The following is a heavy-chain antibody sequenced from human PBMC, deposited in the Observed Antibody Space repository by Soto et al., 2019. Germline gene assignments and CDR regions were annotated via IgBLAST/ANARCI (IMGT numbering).Heavy chain of an antibody. Sequence: EVQLVESGGGLVQPGRSLRLSCAASGFTFDDYAMHWVRQAPGKGLEWVSGISWNSGSIGYADSVKGRFTISRDNAKNSLYLQMNSLRAEDTALYYCAKDTPTTVYGMDVWGQGTTFTVSS. CDR2: ISWNSGSI. CDR3: AKDTPTTVYGMDV. V-gene: IGHV3-9*01. D-gene: IGHD4-17*01. J-gene: IGHJ6*02. CDR1: GFTFDDYA.